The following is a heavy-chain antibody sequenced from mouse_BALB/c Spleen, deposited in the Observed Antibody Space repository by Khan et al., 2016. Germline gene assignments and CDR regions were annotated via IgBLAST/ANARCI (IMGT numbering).Heavy chain of an antibody. D-gene: IGHD2-14*01. J-gene: IGHJ3*01. V-gene: IGHV1-80*01. CDR2: IYPGDGDT. CDR3: ARGTPFAN. CDR1: GFAFSSYW. Sequence: QVQLQQSGAELVRPGSSVKISCKASGFAFSSYWMNWVKQRPGQGLEWIGQIYPGDGDTNYNRKFKGKATLTADKSSSTAYMQLSSLTSEDSAVYFCARGTPFANWGQGTLVTVSA.